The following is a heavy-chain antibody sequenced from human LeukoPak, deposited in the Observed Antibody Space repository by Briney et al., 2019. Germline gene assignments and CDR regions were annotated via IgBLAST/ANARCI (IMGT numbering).Heavy chain of an antibody. CDR1: GGTFSSYA. J-gene: IGHJ4*02. Sequence: SVKVSCKASGGTFSSYAISWVRQAPGQGLEWMGGIIPIFGTANYAQKFQGRVTITADESTSTAYMELSSLRSEDTAVYYCADITTTVAGRDYWGQGTLVTVSS. CDR3: ADITTTVAGRDY. CDR2: IIPIFGTA. V-gene: IGHV1-69*13. D-gene: IGHD3-22*01.